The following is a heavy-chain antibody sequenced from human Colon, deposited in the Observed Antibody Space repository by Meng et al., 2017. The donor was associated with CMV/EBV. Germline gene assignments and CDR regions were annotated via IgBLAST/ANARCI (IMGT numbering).Heavy chain of an antibody. V-gene: IGHV3-15*01. CDR1: GSMFTTTW. CDR3: AATFYSDSSGKY. D-gene: IGHD3-22*01. Sequence: EWHVVGAGGDSVESWVSLRLSCAASGSMFTTTWMSWIRKAPGKGLAWVGRIKSNNAGGTTDYAAPVTGRFSISRDDSTNTLYLQMNSLKTEDTAVYYCAATFYSDSSGKYWGQGTLVTVSS. J-gene: IGHJ4*02. CDR2: IKSNNAGGTT.